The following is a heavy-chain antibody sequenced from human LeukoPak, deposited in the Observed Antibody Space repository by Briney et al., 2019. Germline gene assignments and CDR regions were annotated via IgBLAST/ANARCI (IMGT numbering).Heavy chain of an antibody. D-gene: IGHD6-19*01. CDR3: ARRGGSSGWGDFDI. CDR1: GFTVSSFA. Sequence: PGGSLRLSCAASGFTVSSFAMNWVRQAPGKGLEWVSSISGSGDATFYADSVKGRFTISRDNSKNTLYLQMNSLSREDTAVYYCARRGGSSGWGDFDIWGQGTMVTVSS. J-gene: IGHJ3*02. CDR2: ISGSGDAT. V-gene: IGHV3-23*01.